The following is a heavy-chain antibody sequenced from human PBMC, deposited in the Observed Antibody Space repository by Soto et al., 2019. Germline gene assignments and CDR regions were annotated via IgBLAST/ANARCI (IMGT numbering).Heavy chain of an antibody. CDR2: ISYSGTT. J-gene: IGHJ4*02. V-gene: IGHV4-30-4*01. Sequence: PSETLSLTCTVSGGSISSGDYYWSWIRQPPGKGLEWIGYISYSGTTYYNPSLKSRVTVSVDTSKNQFSLKLSSVTAADTAVYYGARDLGGNSSYVDYWGLGTLVTVS. D-gene: IGHD3-22*01. CDR3: ARDLGGNSSYVDY. CDR1: GGSISSGDYY.